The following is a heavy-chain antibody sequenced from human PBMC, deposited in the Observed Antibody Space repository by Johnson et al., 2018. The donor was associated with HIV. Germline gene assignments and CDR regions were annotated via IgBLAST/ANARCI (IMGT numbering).Heavy chain of an antibody. D-gene: IGHD6-25*01. CDR1: GFTFDDYA. Sequence: VQLVESGGVVVQPGGSLRLSCAASGFTFDDYAMHWVRQAPGKGLEWVSLISWDGGSTYYADSVRGRFTIARDNAKNSLHLQMNSLRAEDTAVYYCAKDKRQTAIPQRAFDICGQGTMVTVSS. CDR2: ISWDGGST. J-gene: IGHJ3*02. V-gene: IGHV3-43D*03. CDR3: AKDKRQTAIPQRAFDI.